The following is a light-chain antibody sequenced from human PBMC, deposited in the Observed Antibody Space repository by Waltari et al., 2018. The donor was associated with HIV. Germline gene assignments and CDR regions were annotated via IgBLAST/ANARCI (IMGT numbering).Light chain of an antibody. CDR2: WAS. CDR1: LSIFYSSRNAKY. Sequence: DIVMTQSPHSLALSLGERATINCMSRLSIFYSSRNAKYLAWYQQKPGQSPKLLIYWASSRASGVPDRFSGSGSRTDFTLSISSLQSEDVAVYFCQQYYSTPPTFGQGTRVEIK. CDR3: QQYYSTPPT. J-gene: IGKJ1*01. V-gene: IGKV4-1*01.